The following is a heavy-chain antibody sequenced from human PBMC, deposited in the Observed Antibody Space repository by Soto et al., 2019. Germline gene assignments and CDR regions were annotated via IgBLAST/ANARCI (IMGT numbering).Heavy chain of an antibody. D-gene: IGHD3-3*01. Sequence: GGSLRLSCAASGFTFSSYAMSWVRQAPGKGLEWVSAISGSGGSTYYADSVKGRFTISRDNSKNTLYLQMNSLRAEDTAVYYCAKGGPTIFGVVYYFDYWGQGTLVTVSS. CDR3: AKGGPTIFGVVYYFDY. V-gene: IGHV3-23*01. CDR1: GFTFSSYA. J-gene: IGHJ4*02. CDR2: ISGSGGST.